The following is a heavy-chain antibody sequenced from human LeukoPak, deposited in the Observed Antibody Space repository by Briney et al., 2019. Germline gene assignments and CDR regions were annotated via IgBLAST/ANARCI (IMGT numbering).Heavy chain of an antibody. V-gene: IGHV1-69*13. D-gene: IGHD3-16*01. CDR3: ARVIWGSRHFYHAMDV. CDR1: GGSFGSYA. CDR2: VIPIFGKT. J-gene: IGHJ6*04. Sequence: SVKVSCKASGGSFGSYAFTWVRQAPGQGLEWMGGVIPIFGKTNYAQKFQGRVTITADESTSTVSMEVSSLRFEDTAMYYCARVIWGSRHFYHAMDVWGKGTTVTVSS.